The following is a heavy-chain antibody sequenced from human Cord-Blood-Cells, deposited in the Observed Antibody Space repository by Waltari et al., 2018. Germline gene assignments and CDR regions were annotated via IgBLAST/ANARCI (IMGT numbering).Heavy chain of an antibody. CDR3: ARHRDSSSSFDY. V-gene: IGHV4-39*01. Sequence: QLQLQESGPGMVKPSETLSPTCTVSGGSISSSSYSWGWIRQPPGKGLEWSGSIYYSGSTYYNPSLNSRVTISVDTSKNQFSLKLSSVTAADTAVYYCARHRDSSSSFDYWGQGTLVTVSS. D-gene: IGHD6-6*01. J-gene: IGHJ4*02. CDR2: IYYSGST. CDR1: GGSISSSSYS.